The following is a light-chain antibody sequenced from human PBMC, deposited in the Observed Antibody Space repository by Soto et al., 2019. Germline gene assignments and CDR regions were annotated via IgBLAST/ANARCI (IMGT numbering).Light chain of an antibody. Sequence: QSALTQPASVSGSPGQSITIRCTGTSDDIGNYNSVSWYQQHPGKAPKLIIYEVTNRPSGVSDRFSGSKSGNTASLTISGLQAEDEADYYCGSWTTYRPYVFATGTKLTVL. J-gene: IGLJ1*01. V-gene: IGLV2-14*01. CDR1: SDDIGNYNS. CDR3: GSWTTYRPYV. CDR2: EVT.